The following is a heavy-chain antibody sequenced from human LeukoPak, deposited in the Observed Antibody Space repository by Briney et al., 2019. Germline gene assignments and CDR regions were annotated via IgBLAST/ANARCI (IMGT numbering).Heavy chain of an antibody. CDR2: INPNSGGT. Sequence: ASVKVSCKASGYTFTGYYMHWVRQAPGQGLEWMGWINPNSGGTNYAQKFQGRVTMTRDTSISTAYMELSRLRSDDTAVYYCARDRYCSSTSRFTAMRGPRWFDPWGQGTLVTVSS. CDR3: ARDRYCSSTSRFTAMRGPRWFDP. J-gene: IGHJ5*02. V-gene: IGHV1-2*02. D-gene: IGHD2-2*02. CDR1: GYTFTGYY.